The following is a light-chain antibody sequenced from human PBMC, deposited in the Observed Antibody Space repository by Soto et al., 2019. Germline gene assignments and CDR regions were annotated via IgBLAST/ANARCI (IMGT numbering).Light chain of an antibody. CDR3: QQYDSSPLT. Sequence: EIVLTQSPGTLSLSPGERASLSFMVSQTVSSSYLAWYQQKPGQAPRLLFSGASSRATGIPDRFSGSGSGTVFTLTNSRLEPEDFAIYYCQQYDSSPLTFGQGTKVDIK. CDR2: GAS. V-gene: IGKV3-20*01. CDR1: QTVSSSY. J-gene: IGKJ1*01.